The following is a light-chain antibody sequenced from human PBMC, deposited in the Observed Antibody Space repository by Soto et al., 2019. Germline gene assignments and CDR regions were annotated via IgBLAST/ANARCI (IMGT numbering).Light chain of an antibody. V-gene: IGKV3-20*01. J-gene: IGKJ3*01. CDR2: GAS. CDR3: QQYSSSPPEFT. Sequence: EIVLTQSPGTLSVSPGERVNLSCRASQSVSSSYLAWYQQRPGQAPRLLIFGASYRATGIPDRFSGSGSGTDFTLTISRLEPEDFAVYYCQQYSSSPPEFTFGPGTKVDSK. CDR1: QSVSSSY.